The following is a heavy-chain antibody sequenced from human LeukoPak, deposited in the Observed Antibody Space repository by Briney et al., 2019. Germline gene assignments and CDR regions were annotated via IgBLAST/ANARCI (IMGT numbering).Heavy chain of an antibody. Sequence: SETLSLTCTVSGGSISSGSYYWSWIRQPAGKGLEWIGRIYSSGSTNYNPSLKSRVTISLDTSKNQFSLKLSSVTAADTAVYYCAREVAGDMRFDPWGQGTLVTVSS. CDR1: GGSISSGSYY. D-gene: IGHD7-27*01. CDR2: IYSSGST. CDR3: AREVAGDMRFDP. V-gene: IGHV4-61*02. J-gene: IGHJ5*02.